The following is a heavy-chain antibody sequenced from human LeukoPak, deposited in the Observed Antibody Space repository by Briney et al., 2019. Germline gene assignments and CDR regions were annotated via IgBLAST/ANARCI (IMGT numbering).Heavy chain of an antibody. J-gene: IGHJ3*02. D-gene: IGHD4-17*01. CDR3: ARDRDYGDYFDDAFDI. Sequence: GGSLRLSCAASGFTFSSYSMNWVRQAPGKGLEWVSSISSSSNYIYYADSLKGRFTISRDNAKNSLFLQMNSLGAEDTAVYYCARDRDYGDYFDDAFDIWGQGTMVTVSS. CDR2: ISSSSNYI. V-gene: IGHV3-21*01. CDR1: GFTFSSYS.